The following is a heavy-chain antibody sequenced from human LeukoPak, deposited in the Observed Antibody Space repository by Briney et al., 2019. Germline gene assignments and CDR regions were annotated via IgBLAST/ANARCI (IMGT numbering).Heavy chain of an antibody. V-gene: IGHV3-23*01. CDR3: AKNSGNSKQGAFDI. J-gene: IGHJ3*02. Sequence: GGSLRLSCTASGFTFSSYAMTWVRQAPGKGLEWVSVISPSGGSTYSADSVKGRFTISRGNSKNTLYLQMNSLRAEDTALYYCAKNSGNSKQGAFDIWGQGTMVTVSS. D-gene: IGHD1-26*01. CDR2: ISPSGGST. CDR1: GFTFSSYA.